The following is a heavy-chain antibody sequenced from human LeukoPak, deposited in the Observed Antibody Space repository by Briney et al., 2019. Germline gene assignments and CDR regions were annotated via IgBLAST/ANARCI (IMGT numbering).Heavy chain of an antibody. V-gene: IGHV3-21*06. CDR1: GFTFSSYS. J-gene: IGHJ5*01. CDR3: VKDGSGSRGGTNWLDS. D-gene: IGHD3-22*01. Sequence: GGSLRLSCAASGFTFSSYSMCWVRRVLGKGLEWVSCIISSNSYTHYADSVKGRFTISRDNGQNSLYLQMNSLRAEDTAMYYCVKDGSGSRGGTNWLDSRGQGTLVTVSS. CDR2: IISSNSYT.